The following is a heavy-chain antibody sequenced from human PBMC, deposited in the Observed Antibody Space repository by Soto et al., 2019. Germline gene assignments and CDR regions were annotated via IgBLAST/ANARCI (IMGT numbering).Heavy chain of an antibody. CDR1: GFTFSSYA. Sequence: EVQLLESGGGLVQPGGALRLSCAASGFTFSSYAMNWVRQAPGKGLEWVSAISGNGGNTYYADSVKGRFIISRDSSKNTRYLQMNSLRAEDTAIYYCGSGVNSATTGSDYWGQGTLVTVSS. D-gene: IGHD4-17*01. V-gene: IGHV3-23*01. CDR3: GSGVNSATTGSDY. J-gene: IGHJ4*02. CDR2: ISGNGGNT.